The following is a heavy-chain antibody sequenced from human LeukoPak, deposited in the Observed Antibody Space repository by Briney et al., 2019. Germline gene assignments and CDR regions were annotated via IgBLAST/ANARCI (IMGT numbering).Heavy chain of an antibody. D-gene: IGHD2-8*01. CDR2: INQDGSET. CDR3: ARDKWSRSY. CDR1: GFTFSSYW. Sequence: GGSLRLSCAASGFTFSSYWMSWVRQAPGKGLEWVANINQDGSETFYVDSVKGRITVSRDNAKNSLYLQMNSLRAEDTAVYYCARDKWSRSYWGQGTLVTVSS. V-gene: IGHV3-7*01. J-gene: IGHJ4*02.